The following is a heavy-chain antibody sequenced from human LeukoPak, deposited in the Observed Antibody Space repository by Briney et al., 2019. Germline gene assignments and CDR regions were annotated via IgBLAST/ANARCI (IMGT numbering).Heavy chain of an antibody. CDR3: ARGSGYSYGY. D-gene: IGHD5-18*01. CDR1: GGSFSGYY. V-gene: IGHV4-34*01. CDR2: INHSGST. Sequence: SETLSLTCAVYGGSFSGYYWSWIRQPPGKGLEWIGEINHSGSTNYNPSLKSRVTISVDTSKNQFSLKLSSVTAADTAVYYCARGSGYSYGYWGQGTLVTVPS. J-gene: IGHJ4*02.